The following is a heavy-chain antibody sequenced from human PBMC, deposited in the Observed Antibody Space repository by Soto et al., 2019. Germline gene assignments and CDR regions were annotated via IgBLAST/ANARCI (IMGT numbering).Heavy chain of an antibody. V-gene: IGHV1-24*01. CDR3: ARDEGTAMIVVVIGHFQH. D-gene: IGHD3-22*01. J-gene: IGHJ1*01. CDR2: FNPENGKT. CDR1: GYTLTELS. Sequence: GASVKVSCKVSGYTLTELSMHWVRQAPGKGLEWMGGFNPENGKTNYAKKLQGRVTMTTDTSTGTAYMELRSLRSDDTAVYYCARDEGTAMIVVVIGHFQHWGQGTLVTVSS.